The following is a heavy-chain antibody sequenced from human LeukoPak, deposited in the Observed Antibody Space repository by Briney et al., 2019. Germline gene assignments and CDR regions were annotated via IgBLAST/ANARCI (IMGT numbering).Heavy chain of an antibody. CDR1: GGSFSGYY. Sequence: SETLSLTCAVYGGSFSGYYWSWIRQPPGKGLEWIGEINHSGSTNYNPSLKSRVTISVATSKNQFSLKLSSVTAADTAVYYCARGQTGVVGATTIDYWGQGTLVTVSS. CDR3: ARGQTGVVGATTIDY. J-gene: IGHJ4*02. D-gene: IGHD1-26*01. V-gene: IGHV4-34*01. CDR2: INHSGST.